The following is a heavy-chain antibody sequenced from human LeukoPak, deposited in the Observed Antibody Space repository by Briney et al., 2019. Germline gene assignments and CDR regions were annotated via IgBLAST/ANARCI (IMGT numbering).Heavy chain of an antibody. CDR2: IYTSGST. Sequence: SETLSLTCTVSGGSISSYYWSWNRQPAGMGLEWIGRIYTSGSTNYNPSLKSRVTMSVDTSKNQFSLKLSSVTAADTAVYYCARVTTIFGVPPYYYYYMDVWGKGTTITVSS. V-gene: IGHV4-4*07. CDR1: GGSISSYY. CDR3: ARVTTIFGVPPYYYYYMDV. D-gene: IGHD3-3*01. J-gene: IGHJ6*03.